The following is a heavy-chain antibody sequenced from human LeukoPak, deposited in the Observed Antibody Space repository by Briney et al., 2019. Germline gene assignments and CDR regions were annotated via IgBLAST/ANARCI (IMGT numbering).Heavy chain of an antibody. V-gene: IGHV3-30*04. CDR2: ISYDGSNE. Sequence: GRSLRLSCAASGFTFSSYVMHWVRQAPGKGLEGVAIISYDGSNEYYADSVKGRFTISRDNSKNTLYLQMNSLRAEDTAVYYCARDGGSGSYYNERYYYYMDVWGKGTTVTVSS. D-gene: IGHD3-10*01. CDR1: GFTFSSYV. CDR3: ARDGGSGSYYNERYYYYMDV. J-gene: IGHJ6*03.